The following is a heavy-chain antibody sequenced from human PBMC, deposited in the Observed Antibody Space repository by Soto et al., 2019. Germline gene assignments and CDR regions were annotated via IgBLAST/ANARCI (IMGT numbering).Heavy chain of an antibody. V-gene: IGHV5-10-1*01. CDR1: GYSFTSYW. CDR3: ARAGGSSSDYFDY. D-gene: IGHD6-6*01. Sequence: GESLKISCKGSGYSFTSYWISWVRQMPGKGLEWMGRIDPSDSYTNYSPSFQGHVTISADKSISTAYLQWSSLKASDTAMDYCARAGGSSSDYFDYWGQGTLVTVSS. CDR2: IDPSDSYT. J-gene: IGHJ4*02.